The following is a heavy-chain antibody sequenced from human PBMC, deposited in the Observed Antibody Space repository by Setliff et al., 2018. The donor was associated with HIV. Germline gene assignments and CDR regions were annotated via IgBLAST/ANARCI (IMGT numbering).Heavy chain of an antibody. CDR2: INPYDGRT. Sequence: ASVKVSCKASGGTFSSYAISWVRQAPGQGLEWMGKINPYDGRTTYPQKFRDRVTMTRDTSTSTVYMELSNLRSEDTAVYYCARGACSGCYLSDYWGLGTLVTVS. CDR1: GGTFSSYA. V-gene: IGHV1-46*01. CDR3: ARGACSGCYLSDY. D-gene: IGHD6-19*01. J-gene: IGHJ4*02.